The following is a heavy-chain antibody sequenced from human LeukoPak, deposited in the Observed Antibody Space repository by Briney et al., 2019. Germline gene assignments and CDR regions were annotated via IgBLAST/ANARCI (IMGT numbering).Heavy chain of an antibody. CDR2: IYPGDSDT. CDR1: GYSFTSYW. Sequence: GESLKISCKGSGYSFTSYWIGWVRQMPGKGLEWMGIIYPGDSDTRYSPSFQGQVTISADKSISTAYLQWSSLKASDTAMYYCARDDYYGSGRNYYYYYGMDVWGQGTTVTVSS. J-gene: IGHJ6*02. D-gene: IGHD3-10*01. CDR3: ARDDYYGSGRNYYYYYGMDV. V-gene: IGHV5-51*01.